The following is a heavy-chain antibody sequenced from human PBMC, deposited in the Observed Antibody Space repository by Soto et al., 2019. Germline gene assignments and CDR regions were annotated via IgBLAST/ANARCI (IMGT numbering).Heavy chain of an antibody. D-gene: IGHD3-3*01. CDR2: IIPIFGTA. J-gene: IGHJ6*02. Sequence: QVQLVQSGADVKKPGSSVKVSCKASGGTFSSYAISWVRQAPGQGLEWMGGIIPIFGTANYAQKFQGRVTITADKSTSTAYMELSSLRSEDTAVYYCARGDPRFLEWTYGMDVWGQGTTVTVSS. V-gene: IGHV1-69*06. CDR1: GGTFSSYA. CDR3: ARGDPRFLEWTYGMDV.